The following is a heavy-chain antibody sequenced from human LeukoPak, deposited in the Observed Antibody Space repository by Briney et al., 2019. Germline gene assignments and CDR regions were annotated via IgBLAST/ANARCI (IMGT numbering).Heavy chain of an antibody. CDR3: ARVGCSGGSCSQGMGY. D-gene: IGHD2-15*01. J-gene: IGHJ4*02. CDR1: GYTFTGYY. Sequence: ASVKVSCKASGYTFTGYYMHWVRQAPGQGLEWMGWINPNSGGANYAQKFQGRVTMTRDTSISTAYMELSRLRSDDTAVYYCARVGCSGGSCSQGMGYWGQGTLVTVSS. V-gene: IGHV1-2*02. CDR2: INPNSGGA.